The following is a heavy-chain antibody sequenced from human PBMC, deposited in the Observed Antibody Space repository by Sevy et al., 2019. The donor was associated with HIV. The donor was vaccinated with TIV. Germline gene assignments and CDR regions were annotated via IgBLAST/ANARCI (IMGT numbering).Heavy chain of an antibody. J-gene: IGHJ6*02. V-gene: IGHV3-30-3*01. CDR2: ISYDGSDK. D-gene: IGHD4-17*01. CDR1: GFAFSNYYA. CDR3: ARPRANYVDHYFFYAMHV. Sequence: GGSLRLSCAASGFAFSNYYAMHWVRQAPGKGLEWVALISYDGSDKYYADSVKGRFTISRDNFKNTLYLQMNSLTTEETAVYYCARPRANYVDHYFFYAMHVWGQGTTVTVSS.